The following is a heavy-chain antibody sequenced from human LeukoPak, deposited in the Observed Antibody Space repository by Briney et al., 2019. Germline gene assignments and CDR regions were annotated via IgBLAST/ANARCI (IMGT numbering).Heavy chain of an antibody. Sequence: GGSLRLSCAASGFTLSSYRMNWVRQVPGKGREWVSSISSSSSYIYYADSVKGRFTISRDNAKNSLYLQMNSLRAEDTAVYYCARADYDIVTGYSLYFDYWGQGTLVTVSS. J-gene: IGHJ4*02. CDR2: ISSSSSYI. D-gene: IGHD3-9*01. CDR3: ARADYDIVTGYSLYFDY. V-gene: IGHV3-21*01. CDR1: GFTLSSYR.